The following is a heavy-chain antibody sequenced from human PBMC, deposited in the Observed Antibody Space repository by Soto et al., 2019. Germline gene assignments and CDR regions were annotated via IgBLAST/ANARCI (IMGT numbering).Heavy chain of an antibody. CDR1: GYTFNIYG. V-gene: IGHV1-18*01. J-gene: IGHJ4*01. D-gene: IGHD3-22*01. CDR3: ARDRVPKSSGFFPFDY. CDR2: ISAFNGKT. Sequence: QIQLVQSGAEVKKPGASVKVSCKASGYTFNIYGINWVRQAPGQGLERMGWISAFNGKTNYAQNVQGRVTMTTDTSPSTAYVELRSLRSEDTAVYYCARDRVPKSSGFFPFDYWGHGTLVTVSS.